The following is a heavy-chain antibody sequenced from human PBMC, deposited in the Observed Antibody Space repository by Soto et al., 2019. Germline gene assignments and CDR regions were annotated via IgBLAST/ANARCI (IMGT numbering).Heavy chain of an antibody. V-gene: IGHV4-59*01. CDR2: IYYTGST. Sequence: QVQLQESGPGLVKPSETLSLTCTVSGGSISSSYWSWVRQSPGKVLEWIGYIYYTGSTYYSPSLKSRVIISLDASRTQFSLKLSSVTAADTAVYYCARDFWFEELSGGYYQYAMDVWGQGTTVTVSS. D-gene: IGHD3-10*01. CDR3: ARDFWFEELSGGYYQYAMDV. J-gene: IGHJ6*02. CDR1: GGSISSSY.